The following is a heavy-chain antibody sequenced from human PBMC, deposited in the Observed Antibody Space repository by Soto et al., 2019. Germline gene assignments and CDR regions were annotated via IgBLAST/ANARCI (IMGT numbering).Heavy chain of an antibody. CDR1: GFTFSSYA. J-gene: IGHJ5*02. Sequence: GSLRLSCAASGFTFSSYAMSWVRQAPGKGLEWVSAISGSGGSAYYADSVKGRFTIPRDNSKNTLYLQMNSLRAEDTAVYYCAKEPGYSSSWYNWFDPWGQGTLVTVSS. CDR3: AKEPGYSSSWYNWFDP. CDR2: ISGSGGSA. V-gene: IGHV3-23*01. D-gene: IGHD6-13*01.